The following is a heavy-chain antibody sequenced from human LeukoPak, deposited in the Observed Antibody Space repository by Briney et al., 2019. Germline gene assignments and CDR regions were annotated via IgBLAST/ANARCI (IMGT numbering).Heavy chain of an antibody. CDR3: AREDSGSYYDY. V-gene: IGHV3-53*01. CDR2: IYSDNT. J-gene: IGHJ4*02. CDR1: GFTVSSNS. Sequence: PGGSLRLSCTVAGFTVSSNSMSWVRQAPRKGLEWVSFIYSDNTHYSDSVKGRFTISRDNSKNSLYLQMNSLSAEDTAVYYCAREDSGSYYDYWGQGTLVTVSS. D-gene: IGHD1-26*01.